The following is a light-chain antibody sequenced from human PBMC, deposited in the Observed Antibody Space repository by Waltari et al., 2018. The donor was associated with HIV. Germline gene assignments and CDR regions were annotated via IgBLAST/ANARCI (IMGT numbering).Light chain of an antibody. CDR3: QSYDSSLSGSV. J-gene: IGLJ2*01. Sequence: QSVLTPPTSVSCPAGQRVTTSSTGSNSTLGAASNVHLSQQLPGTAPNLVNYGNNNRPSGVPDRFSGSKSGTSASLAISGLQAEDEADYYCQSYDSSLSGSVFGGGTKLTVL. V-gene: IGLV1-40*01. CDR2: GNN. CDR1: NSTLGAASN.